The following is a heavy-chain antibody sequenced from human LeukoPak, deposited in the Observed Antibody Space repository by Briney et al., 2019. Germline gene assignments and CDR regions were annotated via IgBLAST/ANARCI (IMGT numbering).Heavy chain of an antibody. J-gene: IGHJ5*02. Sequence: KESGPTLLKPTQTLTLTCSFSGFSLSTSGMGLAWIRQPPGKALAWLALIYWNDDNLYSPSLKSRLTIAKDTSKNQVVLTMTNMGPVDTATYYCAHRRGYNWFDPWGQGTLVTVSS. CDR1: GFSLSTSGMG. CDR2: IYWNDDN. CDR3: AHRRGYNWFDP. V-gene: IGHV2-5*01.